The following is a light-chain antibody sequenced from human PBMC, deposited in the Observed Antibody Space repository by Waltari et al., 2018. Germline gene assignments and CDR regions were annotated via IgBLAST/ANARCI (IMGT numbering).Light chain of an antibody. CDR3: QQYQNWPRT. CDR2: DAY. Sequence: EIGMTQSPATLSVSPGGRATLSCRASQNIHSNLAWYHQKPGQAPSVLIYDAYIRATGIPARFSGSGSGTEFTLTISNMQSEDFAVYYCQQYQNWPRTFGQGTKLEIK. J-gene: IGKJ2*01. V-gene: IGKV3-15*01. CDR1: QNIHSN.